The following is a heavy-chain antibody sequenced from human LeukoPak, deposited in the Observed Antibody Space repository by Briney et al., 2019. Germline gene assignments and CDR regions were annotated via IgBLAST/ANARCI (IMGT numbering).Heavy chain of an antibody. Sequence: GESLRISCKGSGYSLTNYWISWVRQMPGKGLEWMGRIDPRDSYTNYSPSFQGHVTISADKSISTAYLQWSSLKASDTAMYYCARSGYLNWFDPWGQGTLVTVSS. D-gene: IGHD5-18*01. J-gene: IGHJ5*02. CDR3: ARSGYLNWFDP. V-gene: IGHV5-10-1*01. CDR2: IDPRDSYT. CDR1: GYSLTNYW.